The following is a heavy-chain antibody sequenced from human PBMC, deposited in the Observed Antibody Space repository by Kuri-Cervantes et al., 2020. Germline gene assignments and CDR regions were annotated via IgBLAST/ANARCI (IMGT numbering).Heavy chain of an antibody. D-gene: IGHD3-10*01. J-gene: IGHJ4*02. Sequence: GESLKISCAASGFTFDDYGMSWVRQAPGKGLEWVSGINWNGGSTGYADSVKGRFTISRDNSKNTLYLQMNSLRAEDTAVYYCARGTLRFGEPKLWYWGQGTLVTVSS. CDR2: INWNGGST. V-gene: IGHV3-20*04. CDR1: GFTFDDYG. CDR3: ARGTLRFGEPKLWY.